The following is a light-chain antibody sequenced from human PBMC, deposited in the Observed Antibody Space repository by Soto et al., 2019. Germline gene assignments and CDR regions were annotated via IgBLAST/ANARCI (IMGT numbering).Light chain of an antibody. CDR1: SSNIGSNT. V-gene: IGLV1-44*01. J-gene: IGLJ1*01. Sequence: QSVLTQPPSASGTPGQRVTISCSGSSSNIGSNTVNWYQQLPGTAPKLLIYSHNHRPSGVPDRFSGSQSGTSASLAISGLQSEDEDDYYCAAWDDSLYGYVFGTGTKLTVL. CDR3: AAWDDSLYGYV. CDR2: SHN.